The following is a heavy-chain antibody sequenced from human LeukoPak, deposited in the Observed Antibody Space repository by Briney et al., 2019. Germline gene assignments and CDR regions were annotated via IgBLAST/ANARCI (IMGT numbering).Heavy chain of an antibody. CDR2: ISGSGGST. V-gene: IGHV3-23*01. Sequence: GGSLRLSCAASGFTFSSYAMSWVRQAPGKGLEWVSAISGSGGSTYYADSVKGRFTISRDNSKNTLYLQMNSLRAEDTAVYYCAKGGEVLRFLEWPQRWFDPWGQGTLVTVSS. CDR3: AKGGEVLRFLEWPQRWFDP. D-gene: IGHD3-3*01. CDR1: GFTFSSYA. J-gene: IGHJ5*02.